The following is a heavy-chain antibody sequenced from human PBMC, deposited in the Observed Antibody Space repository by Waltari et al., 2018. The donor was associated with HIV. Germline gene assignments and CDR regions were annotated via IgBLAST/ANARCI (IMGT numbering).Heavy chain of an antibody. D-gene: IGHD3-10*01. V-gene: IGHV4-34*01. CDR3: ARDVRRGDFDY. J-gene: IGHJ4*02. Sequence: QVQLQQWGAGLLKPSETLSLTCAVDGGSFSGYYWSWLRQPPGKGLEWIVEINHSGSTNYNPSLKSRVTISVDTSKNQFSLKLSSVTAADTAVYYCARDVRRGDFDYWGQGTLVTVSS. CDR1: GGSFSGYY. CDR2: INHSGST.